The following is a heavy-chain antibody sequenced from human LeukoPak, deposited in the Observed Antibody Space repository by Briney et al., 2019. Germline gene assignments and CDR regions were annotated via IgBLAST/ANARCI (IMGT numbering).Heavy chain of an antibody. Sequence: GGSLRLSCAASGFTFSDYYMSWIRQAPGKGLEWVSYISSSGSTIYYADSVKGRFTISRDNSKNSLYLQMNSLRTEDTALYYCAKADNWNYDAFDIWGQGTMVTVSS. CDR2: ISSSGSTI. V-gene: IGHV3-11*01. CDR3: AKADNWNYDAFDI. D-gene: IGHD1-7*01. CDR1: GFTFSDYY. J-gene: IGHJ3*02.